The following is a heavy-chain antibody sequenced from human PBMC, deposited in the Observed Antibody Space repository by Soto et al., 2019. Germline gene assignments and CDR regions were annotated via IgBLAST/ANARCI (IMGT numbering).Heavy chain of an antibody. J-gene: IGHJ4*02. CDR1: GGTFSSYA. Sequence: SVKVSCKASGGTFSSYAISWVRQAPGQGLEWMGGIIPIFGTANYAQKFQGRVTITAYKATSTAYLELSSLRSEDTAVYYCARGGYSIAAARNPFDYWGQGTLVTVSS. V-gene: IGHV1-69*06. CDR3: ARGGYSIAAARNPFDY. CDR2: IIPIFGTA. D-gene: IGHD6-13*01.